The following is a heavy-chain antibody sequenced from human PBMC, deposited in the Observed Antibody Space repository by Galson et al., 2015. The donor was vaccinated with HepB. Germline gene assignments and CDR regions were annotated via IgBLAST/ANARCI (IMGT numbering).Heavy chain of an antibody. Sequence: SLRLSCAASGLTFSNAWMSWVRQAPGKGLEWVGRIKRKADGGTRDYAAPVKGRFTISRDDSTNTLYLQMNSLKTEDTAVYYCTLDPTYYYASGSFRDTYYSTLDVWGQGTTVTVSS. CDR2: IKRKADGGTR. J-gene: IGHJ6*02. CDR3: TLDPTYYYASGSFRDTYYSTLDV. D-gene: IGHD3-10*01. CDR1: GLTFSNAW. V-gene: IGHV3-15*01.